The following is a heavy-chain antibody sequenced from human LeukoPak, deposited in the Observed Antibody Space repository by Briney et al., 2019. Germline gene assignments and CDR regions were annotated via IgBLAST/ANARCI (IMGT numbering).Heavy chain of an antibody. CDR1: GGSISSYY. D-gene: IGHD5-18*01. Sequence: SETLSLTCTVSGGSISSYYWSWIRQPPGKGLEWIGYIYYSGSTNYNPSLKSRVNISVDTSKNQFSLKLSSVTAADTAVYYCARAPKYSNGPLYYFDYWGQGTLVTVSS. CDR3: ARAPKYSNGPLYYFDY. CDR2: IYYSGST. V-gene: IGHV4-59*01. J-gene: IGHJ4*02.